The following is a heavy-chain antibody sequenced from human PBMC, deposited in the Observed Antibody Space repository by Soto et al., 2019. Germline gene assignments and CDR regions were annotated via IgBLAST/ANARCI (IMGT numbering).Heavy chain of an antibody. D-gene: IGHD6-13*01. V-gene: IGHV3-23*01. CDR2: MSGSGGST. J-gene: IGHJ4*02. CDR3: AKGYREYSSSWFDY. CDR1: GFTFCRNA. Sequence: GGSVTLSCAASGFTFCRNAMSWVRQAPGKGLEWVSVMSGSGGSTYYADSVTGRFTISRDNSKNTLYLQMNSLRAEDTAVYYCAKGYREYSSSWFDYWGQGTLVTVSS.